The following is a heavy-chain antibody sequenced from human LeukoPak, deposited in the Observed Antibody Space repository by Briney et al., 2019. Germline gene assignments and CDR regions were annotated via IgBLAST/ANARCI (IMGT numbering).Heavy chain of an antibody. Sequence: ASVMVSCKASGYTFTGYYMHWVRQAPGQGLEWMGWINPNSGGTNYAQKFQGRVTMTRDTSISTAYMELSRLRSDDTAVYYCAREADYDGVFDYWGQGTLVTVSS. J-gene: IGHJ4*02. D-gene: IGHD4-17*01. V-gene: IGHV1-2*02. CDR2: INPNSGGT. CDR1: GYTFTGYY. CDR3: AREADYDGVFDY.